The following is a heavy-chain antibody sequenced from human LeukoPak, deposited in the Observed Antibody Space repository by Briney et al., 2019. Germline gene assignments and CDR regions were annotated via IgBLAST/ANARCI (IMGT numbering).Heavy chain of an antibody. CDR2: IYPGDSDT. CDR3: AKSGSLQTFDI. D-gene: IGHD1-26*01. Sequence: GESLKISCKGSGYSFTNYWIGWVRQMPGKGLEWMGIIYPGDSDTRYSPSFQGQVTISADKSIGTAYLQWSSLKSSDTAMYYCAKSGSLQTFDIWGQGTMVTVSS. CDR1: GYSFTNYW. V-gene: IGHV5-51*01. J-gene: IGHJ3*02.